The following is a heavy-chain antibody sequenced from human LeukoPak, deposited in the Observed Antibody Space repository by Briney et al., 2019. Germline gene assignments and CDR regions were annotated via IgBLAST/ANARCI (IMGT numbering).Heavy chain of an antibody. Sequence: SGTLSLTCTVSGGSIITYYWSWIRQPPGKGLEWLAYISHSGSTNFNPSLKSRVTISVDTSMNQFSLKLSSVTAADTAVYYCARESDYYDSSGYFDYWGQGTLVTVSS. CDR3: ARESDYYDSSGYFDY. V-gene: IGHV4-59*01. CDR1: GGSIITYY. CDR2: ISHSGST. D-gene: IGHD3-22*01. J-gene: IGHJ4*02.